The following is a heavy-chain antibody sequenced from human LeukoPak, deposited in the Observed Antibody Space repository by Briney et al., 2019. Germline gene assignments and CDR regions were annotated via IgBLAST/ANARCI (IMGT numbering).Heavy chain of an antibody. CDR2: IYYSGYT. CDR3: ARNSEWELLGRWFDP. J-gene: IGHJ5*02. V-gene: IGHV4-39*01. D-gene: IGHD1-26*01. Sequence: SETLSLTCTVSGGSISSSSYYWGWIRQPPGKGLEWIGNIYYSGYTYYNPSLKSRVTISVDTSKNQFSLKLSSVTAADTAVYYCARNSEWELLGRWFDPWGQGTLVTASS. CDR1: GGSISSSSYY.